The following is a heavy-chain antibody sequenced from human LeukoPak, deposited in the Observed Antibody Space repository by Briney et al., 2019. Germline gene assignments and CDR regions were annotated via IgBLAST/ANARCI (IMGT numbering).Heavy chain of an antibody. CDR3: ARDAAWFGELLDAFDI. CDR2: IKQDGSEK. Sequence: GGSLRLSCAASGFTFSSYWMSWVRQAPGKGLGWVANIKQDGSEKYYVDSVKGRFTISRDNAKNSLYLQMNSLRAEDTAVYYCARDAAWFGELLDAFDIWGQGTMVTVSS. V-gene: IGHV3-7*03. D-gene: IGHD3-10*01. J-gene: IGHJ3*02. CDR1: GFTFSSYW.